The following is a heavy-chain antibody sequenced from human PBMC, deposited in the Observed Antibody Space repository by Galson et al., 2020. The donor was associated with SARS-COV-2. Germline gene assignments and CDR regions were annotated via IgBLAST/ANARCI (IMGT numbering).Heavy chain of an antibody. V-gene: IGHV1-2*02. CDR2: ISPNSGGT. CDR3: ARVPINQYDDNGYYYYFDY. J-gene: IGHJ4*02. Sequence: ASVKVSCKAFGYTFTGYYLHWVRQAPGQGLEWMGWISPNSGGTNYAQKFQGRVTMTRDTSINTAYMELSRLRSDDTAVYYCARVPINQYDDNGYYYYFDYWGQGTLVTVSS. CDR1: GYTFTGYY. D-gene: IGHD3-22*01.